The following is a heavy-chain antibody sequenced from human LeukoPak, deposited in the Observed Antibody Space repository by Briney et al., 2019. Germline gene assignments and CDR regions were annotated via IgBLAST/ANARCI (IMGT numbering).Heavy chain of an antibody. V-gene: IGHV1-2*02. CDR3: ARGPPGYYDSSGYYPDY. Sequence: GASVKVSCKASGYTFTSYGISWVRQAPGQGLEWMGWINPNSGGTNYAQKFQGRVTMTRDTSISTAYMELRSLRSDDTAVYYCARGPPGYYDSSGYYPDYWGQGTLVTVSS. D-gene: IGHD3-22*01. CDR1: GYTFTSYG. J-gene: IGHJ4*02. CDR2: INPNSGGT.